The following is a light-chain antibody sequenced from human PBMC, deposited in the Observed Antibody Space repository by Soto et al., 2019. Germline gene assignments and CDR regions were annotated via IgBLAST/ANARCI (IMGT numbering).Light chain of an antibody. Sequence: EIVLTQSPVTLSLSPGERATLSCRASQSVGSNYLAWYEQKPGQAPRLLIYGASIRATGIPDRFSGSGSGTEFTLTISSLQSEDCAIYYCQQYHTWPITFGGGTKVDIK. V-gene: IGKV3-20*01. J-gene: IGKJ4*01. CDR1: QSVGSNY. CDR3: QQYHTWPIT. CDR2: GAS.